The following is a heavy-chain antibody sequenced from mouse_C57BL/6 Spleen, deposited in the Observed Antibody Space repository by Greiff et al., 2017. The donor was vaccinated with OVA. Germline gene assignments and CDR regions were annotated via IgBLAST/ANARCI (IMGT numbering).Heavy chain of an antibody. Sequence: LQESGPELVKPGASVKISCKASGYAFSSSWMNWVKQRPGKGLEWIGRIYPGDGDTNYNGKFKGKATLTADKSSGTAYMQLSSLTSEDSAVYFCARQDGSSSYWYFDVWGTGTTVTVSS. CDR1: GYAFSSSW. CDR2: IYPGDGDT. CDR3: ARQDGSSSYWYFDV. J-gene: IGHJ1*03. V-gene: IGHV1-82*01. D-gene: IGHD1-1*01.